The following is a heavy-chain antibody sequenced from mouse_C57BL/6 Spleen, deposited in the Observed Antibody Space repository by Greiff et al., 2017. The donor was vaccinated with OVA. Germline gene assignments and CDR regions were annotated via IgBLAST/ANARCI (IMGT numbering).Heavy chain of an antibody. D-gene: IGHD1-1*01. V-gene: IGHV2-6-1*01. CDR2: IWSDGST. CDR1: GFSLTSYG. Sequence: VKVVESGPGLVAPSQSLSITCTVSGFSLTSYGVHWVRQPPGKGLEWLVVIWSDGSTTYNSALKSRLSISKDNSKSQVFLKMNSLQTDDTAMYYCARHKDYGSRGWYFDVWGTGTTVTVSS. J-gene: IGHJ1*03. CDR3: ARHKDYGSRGWYFDV.